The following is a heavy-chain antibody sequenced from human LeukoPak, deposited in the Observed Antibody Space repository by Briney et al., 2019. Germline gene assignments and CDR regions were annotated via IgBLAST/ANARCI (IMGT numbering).Heavy chain of an antibody. Sequence: PGGSLRLSCAASGFTFSSYWMHWVRQAPGKGLVWVSRINSDGSSTNYADSVKGRFTISRDNAKNTLYLQMNSLRAEDTVMYYCARAVYYSNYLGYWGQGTLVTVSS. CDR3: ARAVYYSNYLGY. V-gene: IGHV3-74*01. J-gene: IGHJ4*01. D-gene: IGHD3-10*01. CDR2: INSDGSST. CDR1: GFTFSSYW.